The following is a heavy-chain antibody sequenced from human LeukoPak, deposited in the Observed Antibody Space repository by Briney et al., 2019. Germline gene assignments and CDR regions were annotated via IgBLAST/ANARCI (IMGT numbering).Heavy chain of an antibody. D-gene: IGHD6-19*01. Sequence: GGSLRLSCTASGFTLSSYAMNWVRQAPGKGLEWVSGISGSGGGTYYVDTAKGRFTISRDTSKNTLYMQMNSLRAEDTAAYHCAKGRYSSGWNFFDSWGQGTLVTVSS. V-gene: IGHV3-23*01. J-gene: IGHJ4*02. CDR3: AKGRYSSGWNFFDS. CDR2: ISGSGGGT. CDR1: GFTLSSYA.